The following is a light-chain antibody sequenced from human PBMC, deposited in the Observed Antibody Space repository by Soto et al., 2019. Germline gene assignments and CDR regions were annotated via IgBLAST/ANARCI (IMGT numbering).Light chain of an antibody. Sequence: QSALTQPASVSGSPGQSITISCTGTSTDVGGRNYVSWYQQHPGKAPKVIIYEVTNRPSGISNRFSGSKSGNTASLTISGLQAEDEADYHCCSYVTTPEIFGTGTKLTVL. J-gene: IGLJ1*01. CDR1: STDVGGRNY. V-gene: IGLV2-14*01. CDR2: EVT. CDR3: CSYVTTPEI.